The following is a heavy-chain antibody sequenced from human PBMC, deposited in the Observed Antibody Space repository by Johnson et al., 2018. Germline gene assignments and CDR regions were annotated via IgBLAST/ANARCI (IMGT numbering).Heavy chain of an antibody. V-gene: IGHV3-11*04. CDR3: ARASVSGNSCCYYYRDV. J-gene: IGHJ6*03. D-gene: IGHD4-23*01. CDR1: GFTLSDYH. Sequence: QVQLQESGGALVKPGGSLRLSCEASGFTLSDYHMSWIRQAPGRGPEWVSYISPSGTRIYYADSVKGRFTISRDTSKNSQYLQMDSLRADDTAVYYCARASVSGNSCCYYYRDVWGKGTTVTVSS. CDR2: ISPSGTRI.